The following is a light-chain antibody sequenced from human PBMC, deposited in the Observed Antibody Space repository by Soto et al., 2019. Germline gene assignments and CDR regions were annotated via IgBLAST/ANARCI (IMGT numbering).Light chain of an antibody. CDR3: QQYYSYPYT. Sequence: AIRMTQSPSSFSASTGDRVTITCRASQGICSYLAWYQQKPGKAPKLLIYAASTLQRGFPSRFSGSGSGTDFTLTISCQQSEDCASYYCQQYYSYPYTFGQGTKLEIK. CDR1: QGICSY. CDR2: AAS. J-gene: IGKJ2*01. V-gene: IGKV1-8*01.